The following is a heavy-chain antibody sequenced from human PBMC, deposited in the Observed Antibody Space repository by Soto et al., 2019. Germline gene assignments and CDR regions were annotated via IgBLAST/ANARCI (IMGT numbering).Heavy chain of an antibody. V-gene: IGHV2-5*02. CDR3: AHLSTGRTFDY. CDR1: GFSLSTSGVG. J-gene: IGHJ4*02. CDR2: IYWDDDK. Sequence: QITLKESGPTLVKPTQTLTLTCTFSGFSLSTSGVGVGWIRQPPGKALEWLALIYWDDDKRYSPSLKSRLTLHKVPSKNPVVLTMTHRDPVDTATYHCAHLSTGRTFDYWGQGTLVTVSS.